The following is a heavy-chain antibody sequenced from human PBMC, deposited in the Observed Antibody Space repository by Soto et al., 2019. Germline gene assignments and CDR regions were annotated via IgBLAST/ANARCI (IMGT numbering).Heavy chain of an antibody. J-gene: IGHJ3*01. CDR1: GASISTYY. CDR2: ILHTGVT. CDR3: ARAPPPFDV. V-gene: IGHV4-59*01. Sequence: QVQLQESGPGLVKPSETLSLICTVSGASISTYYWTWIRQTPGKRLEWVGDILHTGVTTYNPSLKSRVTMSVDTSKKQISLTLSSVTAPDTAVYYCARAPPPFDVWCQGKMVTVSS.